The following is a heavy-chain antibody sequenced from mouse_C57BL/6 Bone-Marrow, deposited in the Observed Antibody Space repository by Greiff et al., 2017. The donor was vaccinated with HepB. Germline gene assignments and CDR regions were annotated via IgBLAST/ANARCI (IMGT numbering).Heavy chain of an antibody. V-gene: IGHV5-4*03. D-gene: IGHD2-12*01. CDR3: ASDDGAY. J-gene: IGHJ3*01. Sequence: EVKLVESGGGLVKPGGSLKLSCAASGFTFSSYAMSWVRQTPEKRLEWVATISDGGSYTYYPDNVKGRFTISRDNAKNNLYLQMSHLKSEDTAMYYCASDDGAYWGQGTLVTVSA. CDR1: GFTFSSYA. CDR2: ISDGGSYT.